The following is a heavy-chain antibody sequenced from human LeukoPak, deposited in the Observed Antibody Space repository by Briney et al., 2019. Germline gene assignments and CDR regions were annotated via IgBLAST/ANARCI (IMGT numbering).Heavy chain of an antibody. CDR3: AGSITIFGVVNY. Sequence: GGSLRLSCAASGFTFSSYGMHWVRQAPGKGLEWVAVISYDGSNKYYADSVKGRFTISRDNSKNTLYLQMNSLRAEDTAVYYCAGSITIFGVVNYWGQGTLVTVSS. CDR1: GFTFSSYG. CDR2: ISYDGSNK. D-gene: IGHD3-3*01. J-gene: IGHJ4*02. V-gene: IGHV3-30*03.